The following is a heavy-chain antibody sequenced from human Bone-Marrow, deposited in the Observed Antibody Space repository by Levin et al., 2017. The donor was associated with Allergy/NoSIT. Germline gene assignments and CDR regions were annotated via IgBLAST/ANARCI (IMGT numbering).Heavy chain of an antibody. Sequence: AGGSLRLSCAASGFTFQSYAMHWVRQAPGKGLESVSIIGGRGDNIYYRDSVKGRFTVSRDNSKSTVYLQMDGLRPEDSAVYYCAKSRITVSGGDAFDFWGQGTLVTVSS. V-gene: IGHV3-23*01. J-gene: IGHJ4*02. D-gene: IGHD1-14*01. CDR1: GFTFQSYA. CDR3: AKSRITVSGGDAFDF. CDR2: IGGRGDNI.